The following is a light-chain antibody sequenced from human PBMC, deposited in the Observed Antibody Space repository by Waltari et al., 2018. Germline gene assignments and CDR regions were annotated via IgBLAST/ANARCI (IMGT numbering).Light chain of an antibody. CDR2: QGT. CDR1: ILTKQN. J-gene: IGLJ3*02. CDR3: QSADSYGASWV. V-gene: IGLV3-25*03. Sequence: SYELTQPPSVSVSPGQTARITCSGSILTKQNAYLYQQKPGQAPVLVIYQGTERPSGIPERFSGSRSVTVVTLTISGVQAEDEADYYCQSADSYGASWVFGGGTKLTVL.